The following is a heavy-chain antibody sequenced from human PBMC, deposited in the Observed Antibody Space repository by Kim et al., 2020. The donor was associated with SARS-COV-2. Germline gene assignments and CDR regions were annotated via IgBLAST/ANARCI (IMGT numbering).Heavy chain of an antibody. V-gene: IGHV1-3*01. D-gene: IGHD6-19*01. J-gene: IGHJ4*02. Sequence: NQRYSQERPARESLTRDTSANTAYLELSGLRSEDTAVYYCAREAVAGSFDHWGQGTLVTVSS. CDR3: AREAVAGSFDH. CDR2: NQ.